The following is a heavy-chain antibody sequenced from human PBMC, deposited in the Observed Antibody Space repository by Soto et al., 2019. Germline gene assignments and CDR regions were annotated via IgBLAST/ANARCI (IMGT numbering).Heavy chain of an antibody. CDR2: SAGGSGNT. CDR3: GADGSRSGYYWFYFDN. J-gene: IGHJ4*02. V-gene: IGHV1-58*01. CDR1: EFTFSSSA. Sequence: HMDLVQSGPEGKKPGTSVKVSCKASEFTFSSSAVQWVRQTRGQRLEWIGWSAGGSGNTNYAQNFRNSVTLTRDVASRTADRELSSLPPEYVAIYYWGADGSRSGYYWFYFDNWGQGTQVTVSS. D-gene: IGHD3-3*01.